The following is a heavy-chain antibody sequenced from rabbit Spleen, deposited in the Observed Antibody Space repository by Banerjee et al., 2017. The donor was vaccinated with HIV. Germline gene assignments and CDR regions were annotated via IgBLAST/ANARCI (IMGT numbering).Heavy chain of an antibody. CDR2: IGSGATGNT. Sequence: QSLEESGGDLVKPGASLTLTCTASGFSFSSRYYMCWVRQAPGKGLEWIGCIGSGATGNTYYASWAKGRFTISKTSSTTVTLQMTSLTAADTATYFCARDSGSSFSSYGMDLWGQGT. J-gene: IGHJ6*01. V-gene: IGHV1S40*01. D-gene: IGHD8-1*01. CDR3: ARDSGSSFSSYGMDL. CDR1: GFSFSSRYY.